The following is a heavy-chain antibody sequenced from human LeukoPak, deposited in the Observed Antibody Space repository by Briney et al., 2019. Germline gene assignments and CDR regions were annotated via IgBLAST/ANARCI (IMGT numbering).Heavy chain of an antibody. CDR1: GFTVSSTY. CDR3: ARDQSVRLLQTSSTYFKHVFAI. Sequence: PGGSLRLSCTSSGFTVSSTYISWVRQAPGEGLEWVTNIKEDGSVKDYVESVRGRFTISRDNAKNSLFLQMNSLRDEDTAVYYCARDQSVRLLQTSSTYFKHVFAIWGQGSMVTVSS. CDR2: IKEDGSVK. D-gene: IGHD6-13*01. V-gene: IGHV3-7*01. J-gene: IGHJ3*02.